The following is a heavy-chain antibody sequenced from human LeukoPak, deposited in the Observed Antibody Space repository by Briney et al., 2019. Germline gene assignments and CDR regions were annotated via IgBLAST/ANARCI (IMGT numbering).Heavy chain of an antibody. D-gene: IGHD6-19*01. CDR2: IYHSGST. CDR3: ARDRRDEYSSGWPFRY. J-gene: IGHJ4*02. CDR1: GYSISSGYY. V-gene: IGHV4-38-2*02. Sequence: SETLSLTCTASGYSISSGYYWGWIRPPPGKGLEWIGSIYHSGSTYYNPSLKSRVTISVDTSKNQFSLKLSSVTAADTAVYYCARDRRDEYSSGWPFRYWGQGTLVTVSS.